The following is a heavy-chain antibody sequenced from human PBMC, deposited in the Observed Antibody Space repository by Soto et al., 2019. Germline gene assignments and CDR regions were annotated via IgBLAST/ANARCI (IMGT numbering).Heavy chain of an antibody. V-gene: IGHV5-51*01. CDR3: ARHMGANYYYYGMDV. CDR2: IYPGDSDT. CDR1: GYSFTSYW. J-gene: IGHJ6*02. Sequence: GESLKISCKGSGYSFTSYWIGWVRQMPGKGLEWMGIIYPGDSDTRYSPSFQGQVTISADKSISTAYLQWSSLKASDTAMYYCARHMGANYYYYGMDVWGQGTTVTVSS. D-gene: IGHD1-26*01.